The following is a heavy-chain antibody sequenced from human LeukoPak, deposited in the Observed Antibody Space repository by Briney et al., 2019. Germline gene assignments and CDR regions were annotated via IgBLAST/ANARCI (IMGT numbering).Heavy chain of an antibody. Sequence: EASVKVSCKASGYTFTSYGISWVRQAPGQGLEWMGWISAYNGNTNYAQKLQGRVTMTTDTSTSTAYMELRSLRSDDTAVYYCVRLTAYSGYVLMGFEYWGQGTLVTVSS. D-gene: IGHD5-12*01. CDR3: VRLTAYSGYVLMGFEY. J-gene: IGHJ4*02. CDR2: ISAYNGNT. V-gene: IGHV1-18*01. CDR1: GYTFTSYG.